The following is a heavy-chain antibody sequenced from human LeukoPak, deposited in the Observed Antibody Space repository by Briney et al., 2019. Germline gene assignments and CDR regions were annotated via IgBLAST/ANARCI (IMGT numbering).Heavy chain of an antibody. V-gene: IGHV3-33*01. CDR1: GFTFSNYG. CDR3: ARERVGPLVNDYFYYYGMDV. Sequence: PGGSLRLPCAASGFTFSNYGMHWVRQAPGKGLEWVAVIWYDGSNKNYADSVKGRFTISRDNSKNTLYLQMNSLRAEDTAVYYCARERVGPLVNDYFYYYGMDVWGQGTTVTVSS. CDR2: IWYDGSNK. D-gene: IGHD3-22*01. J-gene: IGHJ6*02.